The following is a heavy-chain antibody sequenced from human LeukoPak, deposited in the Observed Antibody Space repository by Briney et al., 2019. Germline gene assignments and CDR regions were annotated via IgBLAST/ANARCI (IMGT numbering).Heavy chain of an antibody. V-gene: IGHV3-7*03. D-gene: IGHD1-14*01. Sequence: GGSLRLSCAASGFTFSNYWMSWVRQAPGKGLEGVANIKQDGSEKYYVGSVKGRFTITRDNADNSLYLQMNSLRAEDTAVYYCARLRTFDYWGQGTLVTVSS. J-gene: IGHJ4*02. CDR3: ARLRTFDY. CDR1: GFTFSNYW. CDR2: IKQDGSEK.